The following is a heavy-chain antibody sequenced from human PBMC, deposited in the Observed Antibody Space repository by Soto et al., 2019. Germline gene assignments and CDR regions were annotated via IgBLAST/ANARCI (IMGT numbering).Heavy chain of an antibody. CDR1: GFTFSSYE. Sequence: GGSLRLSCAASGFTFSSYEMNWVRQAPGKGLEWVSYISSSGSTIYYADSVKGRFTISRDNAKNSLYLQMNSLRAEDTAVYYCERDRTYYDILTGYDYFDYWGQGTLVTVSS. J-gene: IGHJ4*02. CDR2: ISSSGSTI. CDR3: ERDRTYYDILTGYDYFDY. V-gene: IGHV3-48*03. D-gene: IGHD3-9*01.